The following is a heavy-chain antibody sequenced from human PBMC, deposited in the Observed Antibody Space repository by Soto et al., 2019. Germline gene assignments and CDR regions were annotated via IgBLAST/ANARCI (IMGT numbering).Heavy chain of an antibody. CDR2: IYPGDSDT. V-gene: IGHV5-51*01. CDR3: ARFLYYDILTGYFPYYYYGMDV. Sequence: GESLKISCNGSGYSFTIYCIGWVLQMPGKGLDWMWIIYPGDSDTRYSPSFQGQVTISADKSISTAYLQWSSLKASDTAMYYCARFLYYDILTGYFPYYYYGMDVWGQGTTVTVSS. J-gene: IGHJ6*02. CDR1: GYSFTIYC. D-gene: IGHD3-9*01.